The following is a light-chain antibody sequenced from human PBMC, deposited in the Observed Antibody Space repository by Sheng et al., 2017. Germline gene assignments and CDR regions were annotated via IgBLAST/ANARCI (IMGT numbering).Light chain of an antibody. Sequence: DIQMTQSPSTLSASVGDRVTITCRASQSISTWLAWYQQKPGKAPEILIYKASNLESGVPSRFSGSGSGTEFTLTISSLQPEDSATYYCQQYSGSWTFGQGTKVEIK. J-gene: IGKJ1*01. CDR1: QSISTW. CDR3: QQYSGSWT. CDR2: KAS. V-gene: IGKV1-5*03.